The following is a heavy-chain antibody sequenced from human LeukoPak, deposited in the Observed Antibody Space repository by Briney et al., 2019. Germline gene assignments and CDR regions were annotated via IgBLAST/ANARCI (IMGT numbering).Heavy chain of an antibody. CDR1: GGSISSYY. CDR2: IDYSGST. Sequence: PSETLSLTCTVSGGSISSYYWSWIRQPPGKGLEWIGYIDYSGSTNYNPSLKSRVTISVDTSKNQFSLKLSSVTAADTAVYYCAGTYRYNYYYYMDVWGNGTTVTISS. V-gene: IGHV4-59*01. J-gene: IGHJ6*03. CDR3: AGTYRYNYYYYMDV. D-gene: IGHD1-1*01.